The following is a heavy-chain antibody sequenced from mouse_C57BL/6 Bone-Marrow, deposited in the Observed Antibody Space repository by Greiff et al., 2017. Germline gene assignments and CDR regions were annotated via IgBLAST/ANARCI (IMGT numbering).Heavy chain of an antibody. CDR1: GYAFTNYL. CDR2: INPGSGGT. Sequence: QVQLQQSGAELVRPGTSVKVSCKASGYAFTNYLIEWVKQRPGQGLEWIGVINPGSGGTNYNEKFKGKATLTADKSSSTAYMQLSSLTSEDSAVYFCARRGDYYGSSPYFDYWGQGTTLTVSS. V-gene: IGHV1-54*01. CDR3: ARRGDYYGSSPYFDY. J-gene: IGHJ2*01. D-gene: IGHD1-1*01.